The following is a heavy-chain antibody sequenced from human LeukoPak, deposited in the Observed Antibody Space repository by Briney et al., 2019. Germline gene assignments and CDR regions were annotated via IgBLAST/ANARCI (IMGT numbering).Heavy chain of an antibody. J-gene: IGHJ5*02. CDR2: IYHSGST. V-gene: IGHV4-38-2*02. CDR1: GYSISSGYY. D-gene: IGHD6-19*01. CDR3: ARDTYSSKGGWFDP. Sequence: SETLSLTCTVSGYSISSGYYWGWIRQPPGKGLEWIGSIYHSGSTYYNPSLKSRVTISVDTSKNQFSLKLSSVTAADTAVYYCARDTYSSKGGWFDPWGQGTLVTVSS.